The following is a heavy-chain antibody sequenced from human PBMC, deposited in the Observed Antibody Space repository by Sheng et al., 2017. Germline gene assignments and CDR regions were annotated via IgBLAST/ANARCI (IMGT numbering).Heavy chain of an antibody. CDR3: TRDWYRVGGPDAFDI. Sequence: EVQLVESGGGLVQPGRSLRLSCTASGFTFGDYAMSWVRQAPGKGLEWVGFIRSKAYGGTTEYAASVKGRFTISRDDSKSIAYLQMNSLKTEDTAVYYCTRDWYRVGGPDAFDIWGQGTMVTVSS. D-gene: IGHD6-13*01. V-gene: IGHV3-49*04. CDR1: GFTFGDYA. CDR2: IRSKAYGGTT. J-gene: IGHJ3*02.